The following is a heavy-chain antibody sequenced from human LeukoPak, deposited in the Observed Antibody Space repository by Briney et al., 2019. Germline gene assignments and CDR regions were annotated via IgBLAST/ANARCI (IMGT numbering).Heavy chain of an antibody. Sequence: PGGSLGLSCAASGSILSSYGMNWVRQAPGKGPEWVSYISSSGNIMYYADSVKGRFTISRDNAKNSLYLQMNSLRAEDTAVYYCANHPFDYWGQGTLVTVSS. CDR1: GSILSSYG. V-gene: IGHV3-48*03. CDR3: ANHPFDY. CDR2: ISSSGNIM. J-gene: IGHJ4*02.